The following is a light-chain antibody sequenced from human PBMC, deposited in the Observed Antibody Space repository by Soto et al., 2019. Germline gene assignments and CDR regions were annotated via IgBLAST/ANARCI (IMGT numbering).Light chain of an antibody. CDR1: QIVSSGY. V-gene: IGKV3-20*01. CDR2: AAS. CDR3: QQYGGPPQT. J-gene: IGKJ1*01. Sequence: EIVLTQSPGTLSLSPGERATPYCMASQIVSSGYLAWYQQQPGQSPRLLIYAASSRAAGIPDRFSGSGSGTDFTLTISRLEPEDFAVYYCQQYGGPPQTFGQGTKVDIK.